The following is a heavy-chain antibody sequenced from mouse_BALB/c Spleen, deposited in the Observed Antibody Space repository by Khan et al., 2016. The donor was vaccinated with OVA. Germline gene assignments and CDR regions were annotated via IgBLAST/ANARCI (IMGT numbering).Heavy chain of an antibody. J-gene: IGHJ2*01. CDR2: IWPGGST. Sequence: QVQLKESGPGLVAPSQSLSITCTVSGFSLTNYGVHWVRQPPGKGLEWLGVIWPGGSTNYYSALMSRLGISKDKSKSKVFLKMNSLQTDDTAMYFCARNREPDYFDYWGQGTTLTVSS. CDR1: GFSLTNYG. V-gene: IGHV2-9*02. CDR3: ARNREPDYFDY.